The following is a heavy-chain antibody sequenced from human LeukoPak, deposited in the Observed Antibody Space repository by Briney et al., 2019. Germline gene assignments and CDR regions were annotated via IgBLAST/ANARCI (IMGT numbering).Heavy chain of an antibody. CDR3: ATPGYCSGGSCYLNGAPYYYYGMDV. V-gene: IGHV1-18*01. Sequence: ASVKVSCKASGGTFSSYAISWVRQAPGQGLEWMGWISAYNGNTNYAQKFQGRVTMTEDTSTDTAYMELSSLRSEDTAVYYCATPGYCSGGSCYLNGAPYYYYGMDVWGQGTTVTVSS. CDR2: ISAYNGNT. CDR1: GGTFSSYA. D-gene: IGHD2-15*01. J-gene: IGHJ6*02.